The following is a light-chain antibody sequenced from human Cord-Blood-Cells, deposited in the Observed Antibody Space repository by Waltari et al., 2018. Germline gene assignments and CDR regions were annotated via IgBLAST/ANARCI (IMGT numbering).Light chain of an antibody. CDR1: SSAVGGYNY. CDR3: SSYTSSSTVV. Sequence: QSALTQPASVSGSPRPSITLSCTGTSSAVGGYNYVSWYQQHPGKAPKLMIYDVSNRPSGVSNRFSGSKSGNTASLSISGLQAEDEADYYCSSYTSSSTVVFGGGTKLTVL. J-gene: IGLJ2*01. V-gene: IGLV2-14*01. CDR2: DVS.